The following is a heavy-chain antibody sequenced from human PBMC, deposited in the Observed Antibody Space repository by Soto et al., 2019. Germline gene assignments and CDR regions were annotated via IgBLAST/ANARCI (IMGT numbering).Heavy chain of an antibody. J-gene: IGHJ6*02. CDR3: AEGGGYSYGPYYYYYGMDV. CDR1: GVTFSSYA. V-gene: IGHV1-69*13. D-gene: IGHD5-18*01. Sequence: SVQVSCKASGVTFSSYAISWVRQAPGQGLEWMGGIIPIFGTANYAQKFQGRVTITADESTSTAYMELSSLRSEDTAVYYCAEGGGYSYGPYYYYYGMDVWGQGTTVTVS. CDR2: IIPIFGTA.